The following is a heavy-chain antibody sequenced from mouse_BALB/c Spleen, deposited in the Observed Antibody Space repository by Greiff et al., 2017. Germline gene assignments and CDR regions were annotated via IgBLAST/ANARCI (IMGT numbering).Heavy chain of an antibody. CDR2: INPYNGDT. J-gene: IGHJ2*01. D-gene: IGHD2-1*01. CDR1: GYTFTSYW. Sequence: VQLQQPGAELVRPGASVKLSCKASGYTFTSYWMNWVMQSHGKSLEWIGRINPYNGDTFYNQKFKGKATLTVDKSSSTAHMELRSLASEDSAVYYCARSGGNYLYYCDYWGQGTTLTVSS. V-gene: IGHV1-20*02. CDR3: ARSGGNYLYYCDY.